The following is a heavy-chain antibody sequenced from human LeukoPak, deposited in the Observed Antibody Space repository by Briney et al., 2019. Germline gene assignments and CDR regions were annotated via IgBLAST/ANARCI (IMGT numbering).Heavy chain of an antibody. CDR3: ARAELYYYGSGSYFIDY. CDR1: GGSFSGYY. V-gene: IGHV4-34*01. CDR2: INHSGST. D-gene: IGHD3-10*01. Sequence: PSETLSLTCAVYGGSFSGYYWSWIRQPPGKGLEWIGEINHSGSTNYNPSLKSRVTISVDTSKNQFSLKLSSVTAADTAVYYCARAELYYYGSGSYFIDYWGQGTLVTVSS. J-gene: IGHJ4*02.